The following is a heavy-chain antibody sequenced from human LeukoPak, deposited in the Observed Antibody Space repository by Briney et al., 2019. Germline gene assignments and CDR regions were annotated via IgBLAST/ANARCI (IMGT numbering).Heavy chain of an antibody. CDR1: GFTFSSYS. D-gene: IGHD1-26*01. V-gene: IGHV3-21*04. CDR2: ISSGSTYI. J-gene: IGHJ4*02. CDR3: ARDRGSYGEGFFDH. Sequence: GGSLRLSCAASGFTFSSYSMNWVRQAPGKGLEWVSSISSGSTYISYADSVKGRFTISRDNSKNTLFLQMNSLRAEDTAVYYCARDRGSYGEGFFDHWGQGTLVTVSS.